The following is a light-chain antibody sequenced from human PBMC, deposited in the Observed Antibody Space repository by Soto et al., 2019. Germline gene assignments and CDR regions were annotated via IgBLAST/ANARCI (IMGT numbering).Light chain of an antibody. CDR1: QSLLHSNGYNY. CDR2: LAS. Sequence: DIVMTQSPLSLPVTPGESASISCRSSQSLLHSNGYNYLDWYLQKPGQSPQLLIYLASSRAPGVPDRFSGSGSGTHFTLKISRVEAEDVGVYYCMQALQTPLTFGGGTKVEIK. J-gene: IGKJ4*01. V-gene: IGKV2-28*01. CDR3: MQALQTPLT.